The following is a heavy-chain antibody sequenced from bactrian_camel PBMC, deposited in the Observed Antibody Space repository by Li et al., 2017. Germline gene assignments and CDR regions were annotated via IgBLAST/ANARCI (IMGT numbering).Heavy chain of an antibody. J-gene: IGHJ4*01. CDR2: IPQARGSA. CDR3: AGDIPNSGANCNSERERDFPR. CDR1: GYTDSSNY. Sequence: HVQLVESGGGSVQAGGSLRLSCAASGYTDSSNYLGWFRLQPGKQREGVAAIPQARGSAIYADSVKGRFTISRDNGENTVYLQMNSLKPEDTAMYYCAGDIPNSGANCNSERERDFPRWGRGTQVTVS. V-gene: IGHV3S53*01. D-gene: IGHD1*01.